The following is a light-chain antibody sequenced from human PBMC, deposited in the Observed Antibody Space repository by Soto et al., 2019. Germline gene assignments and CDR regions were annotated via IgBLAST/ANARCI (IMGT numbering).Light chain of an antibody. CDR1: QGISSY. J-gene: IGKJ4*01. CDR3: QQYYSYPLT. V-gene: IGKV1-8*01. CDR2: AAS. Sequence: AIRMTQSPSSFSASTGDRVTITCRASQGISSYLAWYQQKPGKAPKLLSYAASTLQSGVPSRFSGSGSGTDFTLTISCLQSEDFANYYCQQYYSYPLTFGGGTKVEIK.